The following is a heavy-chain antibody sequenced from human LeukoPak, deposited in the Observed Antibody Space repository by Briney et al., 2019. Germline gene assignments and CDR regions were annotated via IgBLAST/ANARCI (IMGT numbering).Heavy chain of an antibody. J-gene: IGHJ4*02. CDR3: AREGGLRYFDWLFDYFDY. CDR2: IYYSGST. CDR1: GYSISSGYY. V-gene: IGHV4-38-2*02. Sequence: SETLSLTCTVSGYSISSGYYWGWIRQPPGKGLEWIGYIYYSGSTNYNPSLKSRVTISLDTSKNQFSLKLSSVTAADTAVYYCAREGGLRYFDWLFDYFDYWGQGTLVTVSS. D-gene: IGHD3-9*01.